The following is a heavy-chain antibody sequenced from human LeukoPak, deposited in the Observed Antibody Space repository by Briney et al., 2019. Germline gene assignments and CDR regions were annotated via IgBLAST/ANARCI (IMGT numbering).Heavy chain of an antibody. CDR1: GDSMNNYY. Sequence: PSETLSLTCSVSGDSMNNYYWSWIRQPPGKGLEWIGYFYHSGSTNYNPSLKSRVTISVDTSKNHFSLKLSSVTAADTAVYYCARGQWLPVFDFWGQGTLVTVSS. D-gene: IGHD3-22*01. CDR3: ARGQWLPVFDF. J-gene: IGHJ4*02. V-gene: IGHV4-59*01. CDR2: FYHSGST.